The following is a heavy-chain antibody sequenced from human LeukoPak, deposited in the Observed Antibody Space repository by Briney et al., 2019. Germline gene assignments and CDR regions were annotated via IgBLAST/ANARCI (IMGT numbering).Heavy chain of an antibody. CDR1: GFTFSSYA. Sequence: GRSLRLSCAASGFTFSSYAMHWVRQAPGKGLEWVAVISYDGSNKYYAGSVKGRFTISRDNSKNTLYLQMNSLRAEDTAVYYCARDFRHILDYWGQGTLVTVSS. J-gene: IGHJ4*02. CDR2: ISYDGSNK. D-gene: IGHD3-10*01. CDR3: ARDFRHILDY. V-gene: IGHV3-30*04.